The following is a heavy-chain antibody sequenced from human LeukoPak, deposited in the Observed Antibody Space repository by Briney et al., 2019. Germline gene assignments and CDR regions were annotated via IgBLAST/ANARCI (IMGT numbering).Heavy chain of an antibody. CDR2: IYYSGTT. D-gene: IGHD6-19*01. V-gene: IGHV4-39*01. J-gene: IGHJ4*02. CDR3: ARRVVDHKGGWYFES. CDR1: GASISSSSYY. Sequence: SETLSLTCSVSGASISSSSYYWVWIRQPPGEGLEWIGSIYYSGTTYFNPSLKSRVTISVDTSKNQFSLKLSSVTAADTAVYYCARRVVDHKGGWYFESWGQGTLVTVSS.